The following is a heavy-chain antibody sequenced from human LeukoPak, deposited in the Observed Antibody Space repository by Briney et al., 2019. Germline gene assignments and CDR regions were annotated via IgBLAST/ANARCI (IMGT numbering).Heavy chain of an antibody. D-gene: IGHD6-19*01. V-gene: IGHV3-74*01. CDR2: INSDGSST. J-gene: IGHJ4*02. CDR3: ARVREGGWYSRYFDY. Sequence: GGSLRLSCAASGFTFSSYWMHWVRQAPGKGLVWVSRINSDGSSTSYADSVKGRFTISRDNAKNTLYLQMNSLRAADTAVYYCARVREGGWYSRYFDYWGQGTLVTVSS. CDR1: GFTFSSYW.